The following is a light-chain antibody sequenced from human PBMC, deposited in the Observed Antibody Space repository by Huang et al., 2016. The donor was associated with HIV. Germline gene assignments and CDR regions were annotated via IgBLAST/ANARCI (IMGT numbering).Light chain of an antibody. V-gene: IGKV3-15*01. CDR2: GAS. CDR1: RSVGNN. CDR3: QQYNDWPPWYT. J-gene: IGKJ2*01. Sequence: IVMTQSPATLSVSPGERVTLSCRASRSVGNNLAWYQQKVGQPPRLLIYGASTRATGIAARFSGSGSRTDFTLTISSLQSEDFAVYYCQQYNDWPPWYTFGQGTKLEIK.